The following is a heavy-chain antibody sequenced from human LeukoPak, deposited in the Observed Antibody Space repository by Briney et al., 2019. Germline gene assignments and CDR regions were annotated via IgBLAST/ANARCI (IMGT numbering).Heavy chain of an antibody. CDR2: IYYSGST. CDR1: GGSISSYY. CDR3: ARSVSGWTYYFDY. V-gene: IGHV4-59*01. D-gene: IGHD6-19*01. J-gene: IGHJ4*02. Sequence: PSETLSLTCTVSGGSISSYYWSWIRQPPGKGLEWIGYIYYSGSTNYNPSLKSRVTISVDTSKNQFSLKLSSVTAADTAVYYCARSVSGWTYYFDYWGQGTLVTVSS.